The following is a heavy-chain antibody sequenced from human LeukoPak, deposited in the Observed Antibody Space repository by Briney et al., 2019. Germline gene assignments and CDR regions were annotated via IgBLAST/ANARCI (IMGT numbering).Heavy chain of an antibody. Sequence: PGGSLRLSCAASGFTFSSYSMNWVRQAPGKGLEWVSSISSSSSYIYYADSVKGRFTISRDNAKNSLYLQMNSLRAEDTAVYYCARRVGYSSSSAEGYFDYWGQGTQVTVSS. CDR2: ISSSSSYI. CDR3: ARRVGYSSSSAEGYFDY. V-gene: IGHV3-21*01. J-gene: IGHJ4*02. CDR1: GFTFSSYS. D-gene: IGHD6-6*01.